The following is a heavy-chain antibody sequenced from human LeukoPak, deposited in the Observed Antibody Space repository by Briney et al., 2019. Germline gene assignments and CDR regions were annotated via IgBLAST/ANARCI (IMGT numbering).Heavy chain of an antibody. CDR2: LYPSGST. CDR1: GGSINSGY. D-gene: IGHD2-8*01. V-gene: IGHV4-4*08. J-gene: IGHJ4*02. CDR3: ASIDPSRNGYYFDY. Sequence: SETLSLTCSVSGGSINSGYWSWIRQPPGKGLEWIGLLYPSGSTNYNPSLKSRVTISVDTSKNQFSLKLSSVTAADTAVYYCASIDPSRNGYYFDYWGQGTLVTVSS.